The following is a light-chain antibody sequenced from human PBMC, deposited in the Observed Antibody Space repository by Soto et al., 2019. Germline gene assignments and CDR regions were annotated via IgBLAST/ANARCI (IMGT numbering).Light chain of an antibody. Sequence: QSVLTQPASVSGSPGQSITISCTGTSSDVGGYNYVSWYQQHPGKAPKLMIYEVSKRPSGVPDRFSGSKSGNTASLTVSGLQAEDEADYYCNSYAGINNWVFGGGTKVTVL. V-gene: IGLV2-8*01. CDR3: NSYAGINNWV. CDR1: SSDVGGYNY. CDR2: EVS. J-gene: IGLJ3*02.